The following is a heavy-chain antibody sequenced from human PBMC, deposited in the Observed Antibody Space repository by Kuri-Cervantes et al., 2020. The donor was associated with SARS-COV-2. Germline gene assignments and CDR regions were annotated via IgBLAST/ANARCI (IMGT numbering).Heavy chain of an antibody. Sequence: SETLSLTCTVSGGSVSSGSYYWSWIRQPPGKGLEWIGYIYYSGSTNYNPSLKSRVTMSVDTSKNQFSLKLSSVTAEDTAVYYCAKEYSSGWHDAFDIWGQGTMVTVSS. CDR3: AKEYSSGWHDAFDI. CDR2: IYYSGST. V-gene: IGHV4-61*01. D-gene: IGHD6-19*01. J-gene: IGHJ3*02. CDR1: GGSVSSGSYY.